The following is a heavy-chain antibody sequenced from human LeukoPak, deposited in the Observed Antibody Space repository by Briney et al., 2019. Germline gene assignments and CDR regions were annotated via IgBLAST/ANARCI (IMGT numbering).Heavy chain of an antibody. CDR1: GGSISSGSYY. D-gene: IGHD7-27*01. J-gene: IGHJ6*03. CDR2: IYTSGST. CDR3: ARAQLTGDRYYYMDV. Sequence: PSETLSLTCTVSGGSISSGSYYWSWIRQPAGKGLEWIGRIYTSGSTNYNPSLKSRVTISVDMSKNQFSLKLSSVTAADTAVYYCARAQLTGDRYYYMDVWGKGTTVTVSS. V-gene: IGHV4-61*02.